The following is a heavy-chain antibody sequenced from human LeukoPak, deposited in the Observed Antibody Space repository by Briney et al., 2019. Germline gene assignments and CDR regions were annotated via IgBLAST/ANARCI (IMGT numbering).Heavy chain of an antibody. D-gene: IGHD3-10*01. V-gene: IGHV3-11*01. Sequence: GGSLRLSCAASGFTFSDYYMSWIRQAPGKGLEWVSYISSSGSTIYYADSVKGRFTISRDNAKNSLYLQMNSLRAEDTAVYYCARFYYGSGGYSLVYYGMDVWGQGTTATVSS. CDR1: GFTFSDYY. CDR3: ARFYYGSGGYSLVYYGMDV. CDR2: ISSSGSTI. J-gene: IGHJ6*02.